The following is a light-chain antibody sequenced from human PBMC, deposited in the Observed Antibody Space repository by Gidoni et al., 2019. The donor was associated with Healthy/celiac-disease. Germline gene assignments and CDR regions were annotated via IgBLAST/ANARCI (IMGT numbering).Light chain of an antibody. Sequence: SYELTQPPSVSVFPGQTASITCSGDKLGDKYACWYQQKPGQSPVLVIDQDIKRPSGIPERFSGSNSGNTATLTISGTQAMDEADYYCQAWDSSTANVVFGGGTKLTVL. CDR1: KLGDKY. V-gene: IGLV3-1*01. CDR2: QDI. J-gene: IGLJ2*01. CDR3: QAWDSSTANVV.